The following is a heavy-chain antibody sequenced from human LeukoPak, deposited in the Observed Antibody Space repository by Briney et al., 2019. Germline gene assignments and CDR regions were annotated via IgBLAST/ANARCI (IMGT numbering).Heavy chain of an antibody. V-gene: IGHV3-23*01. CDR2: ISGSGGST. CDR1: GFTFSSYA. J-gene: IGHJ5*02. D-gene: IGHD3-10*01. CDR3: AKDREHYGSGSYYNWFDP. Sequence: PGGSLRLSCAASGFTFSSYAMSWVRQAPGKGLEWVSAISGSGGSTYYADSVKGRFTISRDNSKNTLYLQMNSLRAEVTAVYYCAKDREHYGSGSYYNWFDPWGQGTLVTVSS.